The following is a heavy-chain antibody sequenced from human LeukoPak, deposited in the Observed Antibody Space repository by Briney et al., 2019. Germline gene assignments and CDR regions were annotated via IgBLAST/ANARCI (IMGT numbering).Heavy chain of an antibody. Sequence: ASVTVSFTASGYTFTSYDISWVRQAPGQGLEWMGGIIPIFGTANYAQKFQGRVTITADESTSTAYMELSSLRSEDTAVYYCASPEGYYDSSGYYYWGQGTLVTVSS. CDR3: ASPEGYYDSSGYYY. CDR1: GYTFTSYD. D-gene: IGHD3-22*01. J-gene: IGHJ4*02. CDR2: IIPIFGTA. V-gene: IGHV1-69*13.